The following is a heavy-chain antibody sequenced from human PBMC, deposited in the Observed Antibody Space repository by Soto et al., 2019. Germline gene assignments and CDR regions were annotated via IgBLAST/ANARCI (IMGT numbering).Heavy chain of an antibody. J-gene: IGHJ5*02. Sequence: PGGSLRLSCAASGFTFSGSAMHWVRQASGKGLEWVGRIRSKANSYATAYAASVKGRFTISRDDSKNTAYLQMNSLKTEDTAVYFCIRLGKEGTGVRDTWFAPWGKGTLDPGTS. V-gene: IGHV3-73*01. CDR1: GFTFSGSA. CDR2: IRSKANSYAT. D-gene: IGHD1-1*01. CDR3: IRLGKEGTGVRDTWFAP.